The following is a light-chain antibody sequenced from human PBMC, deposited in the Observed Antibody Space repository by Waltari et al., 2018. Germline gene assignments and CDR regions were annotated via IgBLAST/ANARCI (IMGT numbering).Light chain of an antibody. V-gene: IGLV2-14*03. Sequence: QSALTQPASVSGSPGQSITISCTGSNSDIGGYNFVSWYQQLPGKAPKLMIYDLNKRPSGVSNRFSASKSGKTASLTISGLQAEDEANYYCSSYTTSSTLVFGGGTKVTVL. J-gene: IGLJ2*01. CDR3: SSYTTSSTLV. CDR1: NSDIGGYNF. CDR2: DLN.